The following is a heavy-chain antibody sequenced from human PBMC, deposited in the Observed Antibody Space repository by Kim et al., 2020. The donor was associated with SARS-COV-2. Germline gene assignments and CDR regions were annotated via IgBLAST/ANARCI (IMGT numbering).Heavy chain of an antibody. CDR2: IYYSGST. Sequence: SETLSLTCTVSGGSISSYYWSWIRQPPGKGLEYIGYIYYSGSTNYNPSLKSRVTISVDTSKNQFSLKLSSVTAADTAVYYCASMAGTSYFQHWGQGTLVTVSS. CDR3: ASMAGTSYFQH. D-gene: IGHD6-19*01. J-gene: IGHJ1*01. V-gene: IGHV4-59*13. CDR1: GGSISSYY.